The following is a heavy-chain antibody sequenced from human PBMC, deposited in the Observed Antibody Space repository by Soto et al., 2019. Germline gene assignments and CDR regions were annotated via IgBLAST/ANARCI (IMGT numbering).Heavy chain of an antibody. V-gene: IGHV4-34*01. D-gene: IGHD3-3*01. CDR3: ARNEMVTIFGVVITSRFDY. Sequence: SVTLSLTCAVYGGSFSGYYWSWIRQPPGKGLEWIGEINHSGSTNYNPSLKSRVTISADTSKNEFSLKLSSLTAADTAVYYCARNEMVTIFGVVITSRFDYWGQGTLVTVSS. CDR2: INHSGST. CDR1: GGSFSGYY. J-gene: IGHJ4*02.